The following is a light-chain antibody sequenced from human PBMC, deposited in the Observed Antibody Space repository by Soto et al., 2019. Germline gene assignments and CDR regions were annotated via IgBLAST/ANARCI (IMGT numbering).Light chain of an antibody. V-gene: IGLV1-51*01. CDR2: DNN. CDR1: SSNIGNNY. J-gene: IGLJ3*02. Sequence: QSVLTQPPSVSAAPGQKVTISCSGSSSNIGNNYVSWYQQLPGTAPKLLIYDNNKRPSGIPDRFSGSKSGTSATLGITGLQTGDEADYYCGTWDSSLSAGGVFGGGTKLTVL. CDR3: GTWDSSLSAGGV.